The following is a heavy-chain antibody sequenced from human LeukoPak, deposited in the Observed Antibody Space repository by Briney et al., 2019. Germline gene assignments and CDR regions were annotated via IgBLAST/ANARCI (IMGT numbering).Heavy chain of an antibody. CDR3: ARGPLKAY. V-gene: IGHV4-34*01. CDR2: INHSGST. D-gene: IGHD1-14*01. CDR1: GGSFSGYY. Sequence: NSSETLSLTCAVYGGSFSGYYWSWIRQPPGKGLEWIGEINHSGSTNYNPSLKSRVTISVDTSKNQFSLKLSSVTAADTAVYYCARGPLKAYWGQGTLVTVSS. J-gene: IGHJ4*02.